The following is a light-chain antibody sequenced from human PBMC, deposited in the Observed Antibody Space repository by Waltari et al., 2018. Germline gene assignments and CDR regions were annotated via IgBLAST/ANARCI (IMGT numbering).Light chain of an antibody. J-gene: IGKJ2*01. Sequence: EIVLTQSPATLSLSPGQRATLSCRASQSVGANLAWYQQKPGQAPRLLISDASNRAAGIPARFSGSGSGTDFTLKITRVEAEDVGVYYCMQRIEFPYTFGQGTKLEIK. CDR2: DAS. CDR1: QSVGAN. CDR3: MQRIEFPYT. V-gene: IGKV3-11*01.